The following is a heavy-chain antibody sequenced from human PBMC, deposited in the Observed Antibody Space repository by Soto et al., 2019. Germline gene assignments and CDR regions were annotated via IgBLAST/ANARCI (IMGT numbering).Heavy chain of an antibody. CDR1: GFTFSSYG. CDR3: MKDLVEVVARIYYYCYGMDV. Sequence: PGGSLRLSCAASGFTFSSYGMHWVRQAPGKGLEWVAVISYDGSNKYYADSVKGRFTISRDNSKNTLYLQMNSLRAEDTAVYYCMKDLVEVVARIYYYCYGMDVWGQGTMVTVSS. D-gene: IGHD2-15*01. J-gene: IGHJ6*02. V-gene: IGHV3-30*18. CDR2: ISYDGSNK.